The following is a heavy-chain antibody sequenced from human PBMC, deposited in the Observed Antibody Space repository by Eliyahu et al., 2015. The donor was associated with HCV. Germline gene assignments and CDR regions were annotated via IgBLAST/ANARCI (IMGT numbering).Heavy chain of an antibody. J-gene: IGHJ1*01. CDR1: GFIFSDYY. Sequence: EVQLVESGGGLVQPGGSLRLSCTASGFIFSDYYMQWVRQAPGKGLVWVARLSGDASETNYAXSVKGRFTISRDNAKNTVYLQMSGLRAEDTAVYYCVRMGHYDSSGYYGFSHHWGQGTLVTVSS. V-gene: IGHV3-74*01. CDR2: LSGDASET. CDR3: VRMGHYDSSGYYGFSHH. D-gene: IGHD3-22*01.